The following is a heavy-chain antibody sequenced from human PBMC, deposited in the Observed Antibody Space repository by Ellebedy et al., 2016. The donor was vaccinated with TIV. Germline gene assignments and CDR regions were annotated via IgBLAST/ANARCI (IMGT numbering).Heavy chain of an antibody. V-gene: IGHV3-11*01. CDR1: GFTFSDNY. J-gene: IGHJ4*02. D-gene: IGHD3-16*01. Sequence: GGSLRLSCAASGFTFSDNYMGWIRQAPGKGPDWVSYIDKSGTAIYYAPSMKGLVTISRDNAKNTLYLQMNSLGAEDTALYYCARVRGSRQLVDYWGQGTLVTVSS. CDR2: IDKSGTAI. CDR3: ARVRGSRQLVDY.